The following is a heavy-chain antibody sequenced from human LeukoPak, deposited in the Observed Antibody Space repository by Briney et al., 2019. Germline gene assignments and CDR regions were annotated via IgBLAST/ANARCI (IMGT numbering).Heavy chain of an antibody. J-gene: IGHJ3*02. CDR1: RGSIGSSSYY. D-gene: IGHD2-21*02. CDR3: GRHDKDGGDLDSFDI. V-gene: IGHV4-39*01. Sequence: PSETLSLTCSVSRGSIGSSSYYWGWIRQPPGKGLEWIGSIHYRGRTYYNPSLKSRVTISVDTSKNQFSLKLKSMIAADTAVYYCGRHDKDGGDLDSFDIWGQGTMVTASS. CDR2: IHYRGRT.